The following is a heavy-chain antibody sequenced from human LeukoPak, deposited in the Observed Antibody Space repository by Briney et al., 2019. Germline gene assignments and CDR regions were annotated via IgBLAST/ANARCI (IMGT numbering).Heavy chain of an antibody. V-gene: IGHV4-34*01. CDR3: ARRNYFDY. CDR1: GGSFSGYY. Sequence: SETLSLACAVYGGSFSGYYWSWIRQPPGKGLEWIGEINHSGSTNYNPSLKSRVTISVDTSKNQFSLKLSSVTAADTAVYYCARRNYFDYWGQGTLVTVSS. CDR2: INHSGST. J-gene: IGHJ4*02.